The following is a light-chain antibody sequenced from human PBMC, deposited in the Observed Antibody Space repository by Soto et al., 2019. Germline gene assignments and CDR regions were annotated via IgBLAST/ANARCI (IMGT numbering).Light chain of an antibody. CDR1: HDIKSY. CDR3: QQTYIIPFT. Sequence: DIQMTQSPSSLSASVGDRVTTTCRASHDIKSYLNWYQQKPGKAPQLLIYASSSLQSGVPSRFSVSGSLTDFKLTISSLQPDDVATYFCQQTYIIPFTFGPGTKVDI. CDR2: ASS. J-gene: IGKJ3*01. V-gene: IGKV1-39*01.